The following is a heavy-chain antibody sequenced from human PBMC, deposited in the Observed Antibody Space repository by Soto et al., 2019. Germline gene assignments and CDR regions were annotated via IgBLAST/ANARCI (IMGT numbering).Heavy chain of an antibody. CDR2: ISYDGSNK. V-gene: IGHV3-30-3*01. Sequence: GESLKISCAASGFTFSSYAMHWVRQAPGKGLEWVAVISYDGSNKYYADSVKGRFTISRDNSKNTLYLQMNSLRAEDTAVYYCAREGLENYDFWSGYYTHYYYYYGMDVWGQGTTVTISS. D-gene: IGHD3-3*01. CDR3: AREGLENYDFWSGYYTHYYYYYGMDV. J-gene: IGHJ6*02. CDR1: GFTFSSYA.